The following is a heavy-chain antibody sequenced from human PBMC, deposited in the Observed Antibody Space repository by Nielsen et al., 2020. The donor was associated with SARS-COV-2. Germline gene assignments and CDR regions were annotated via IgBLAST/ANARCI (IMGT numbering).Heavy chain of an antibody. J-gene: IGHJ5*02. Sequence: WIRQPPGKGLEWVANIKQDGSEKYYVDSVKGRFTISGDNAKNSLYLQMNSLRAEDTAVYYCARGGRYCSSTSCYHNWFDPWGQGTLVTVSS. CDR2: IKQDGSEK. V-gene: IGHV3-7*03. CDR3: ARGGRYCSSTSCYHNWFDP. D-gene: IGHD2-2*01.